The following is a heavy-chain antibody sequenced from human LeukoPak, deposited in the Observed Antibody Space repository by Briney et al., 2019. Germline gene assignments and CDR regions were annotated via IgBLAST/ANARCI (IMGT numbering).Heavy chain of an antibody. CDR2: IYHSGST. CDR3: AADYGSGSYRFDC. J-gene: IGHJ4*02. V-gene: IGHV4-30-2*01. CDR1: GGSISSGDYS. Sequence: SETLSLTCAVPGGSISSGDYSWSWIRQPPGKGLEWIGYIYHSGSTLYNPSLKSRVTISVDRSKNQFSLKLSSVTAADTAVYYCAADYGSGSYRFDCWGQGTLVTVSS. D-gene: IGHD3-10*01.